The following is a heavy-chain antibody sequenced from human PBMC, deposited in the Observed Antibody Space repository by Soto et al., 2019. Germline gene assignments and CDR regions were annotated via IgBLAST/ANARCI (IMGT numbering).Heavy chain of an antibody. Sequence: GGSLRLSCAASGFTFSSYSMNWVRQAPGKGLEWVSSISSSSSYIYYADSVKGRFTISRDNAKNSLYLQMNSLRAEDTAVYYCARDPPNYYDSSGYDGAPGDYWGQGTLVTVSS. J-gene: IGHJ4*02. V-gene: IGHV3-21*01. CDR1: GFTFSSYS. CDR2: ISSSSSYI. CDR3: ARDPPNYYDSSGYDGAPGDY. D-gene: IGHD3-22*01.